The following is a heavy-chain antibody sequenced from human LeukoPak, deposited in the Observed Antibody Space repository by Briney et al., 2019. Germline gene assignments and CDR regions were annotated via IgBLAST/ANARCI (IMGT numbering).Heavy chain of an antibody. Sequence: GGSLRLSCAASGFTFSRHGMHWVRQPPGKGLEWVAVIWYDGSDKYYADSVKGRFTISRDNSKNTLYLQLNSLRAEDTAVYYCARDGGGYCGGDWGQGTLGTVSS. V-gene: IGHV3-33*01. CDR1: GFTFSRHG. CDR3: ARDGGGYCGGD. D-gene: IGHD2-21*01. J-gene: IGHJ4*02. CDR2: IWYDGSDK.